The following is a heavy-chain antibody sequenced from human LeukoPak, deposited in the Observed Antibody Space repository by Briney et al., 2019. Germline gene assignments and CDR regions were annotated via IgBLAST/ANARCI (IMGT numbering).Heavy chain of an antibody. J-gene: IGHJ5*02. V-gene: IGHV1-69*13. D-gene: IGHD3-22*01. CDR1: GGTFSSYA. CDR3: ARDSFYDSSGYYA. Sequence: SVKVSCTASGGTFSSYAISWVRQAPGQGLEWMGGIIPTFGTANYAQKFQGRVTITADESTSTAYMELSSLRSEDTAVYYCARDSFYDSSGYYAWGQGTLVTVSS. CDR2: IIPTFGTA.